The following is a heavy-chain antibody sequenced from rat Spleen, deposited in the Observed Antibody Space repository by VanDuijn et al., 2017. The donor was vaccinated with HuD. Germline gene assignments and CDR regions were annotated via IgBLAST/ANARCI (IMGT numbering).Heavy chain of an antibody. CDR2: ISYDGSRT. CDR1: GFTFSDYY. D-gene: IGHD1-1*01. CDR3: PRHDSGPYYFDY. Sequence: EVQLVESGGGLVQPGRSLKLSCAASGFTFSDYYMAWVRQAPTKGLASVAAISYDGSRTYYRDSVKGRFTISRDNAKSTLYLQMDSLRSEDTATYYCPRHDSGPYYFDYWGQGVMVTVSS. J-gene: IGHJ2*01. V-gene: IGHV5-7*01.